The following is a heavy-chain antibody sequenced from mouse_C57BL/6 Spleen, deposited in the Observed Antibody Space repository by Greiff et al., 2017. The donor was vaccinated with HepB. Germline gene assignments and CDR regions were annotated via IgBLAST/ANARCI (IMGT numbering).Heavy chain of an antibody. D-gene: IGHD2-4*01. CDR1: GYAFTNYL. J-gene: IGHJ2*01. CDR3: ARGGYDYDTFDY. V-gene: IGHV1-54*01. CDR2: INPGSGGT. Sequence: VQLQQSGAELVRPGTSVKVSCKASGYAFTNYLIEWVKQRPGQGLEWIGVINPGSGGTNYNEKFKGKATLTADKSSRTAYMQLSSLTSEDSAVYFCARGGYDYDTFDYWGQGTTLTVSS.